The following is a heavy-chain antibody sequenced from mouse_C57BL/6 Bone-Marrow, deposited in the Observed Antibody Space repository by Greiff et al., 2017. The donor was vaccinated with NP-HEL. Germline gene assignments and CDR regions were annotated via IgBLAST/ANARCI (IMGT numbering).Heavy chain of an antibody. Sequence: VQLQQSGPVLVKPGASVKMSCKASGYTFTDYYMNWVKQSHGKSLEWIGVINPYNGGTSYNQKFKGKATLTVDKSSSTAYMELNSLTSEDSAVYYCARMGGLRRGGAMDYWGQGTSVTVSS. J-gene: IGHJ4*01. CDR1: GYTFTDYY. V-gene: IGHV1-19*01. CDR2: INPYNGGT. CDR3: ARMGGLRRGGAMDY. D-gene: IGHD2-4*01.